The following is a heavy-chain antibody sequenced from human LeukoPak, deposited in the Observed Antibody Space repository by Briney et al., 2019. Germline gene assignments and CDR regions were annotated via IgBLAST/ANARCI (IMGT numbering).Heavy chain of an antibody. D-gene: IGHD1-26*01. V-gene: IGHV4-4*09. CDR1: GVSINTYY. CDR3: AAGPWELDF. CDR2: IYNGGNT. J-gene: IGHJ4*02. Sequence: SETLSLTCTVSGVSINTYYASWIRQAPGKGLEFIGFIYNGGNTNYNPSLKSRATISVGTSNNQFSLRLTSVTAADTAMYYCAAGPWELDFWGQGTLATVSS.